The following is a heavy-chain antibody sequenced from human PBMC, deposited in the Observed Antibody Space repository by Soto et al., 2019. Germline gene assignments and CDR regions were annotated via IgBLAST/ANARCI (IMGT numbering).Heavy chain of an antibody. D-gene: IGHD5-12*01. Sequence: ASVKVSCKASGYTFTSYAMHWVRQAPGQRLEWMGWINAVNGNTKYAQKFQGRVTITRDTSAGTAYMELSSLRSEDTAVYYCARDCGYDYSLDYWGQGTLVTVSS. CDR3: ARDCGYDYSLDY. V-gene: IGHV1-3*01. CDR2: INAVNGNT. J-gene: IGHJ4*02. CDR1: GYTFTSYA.